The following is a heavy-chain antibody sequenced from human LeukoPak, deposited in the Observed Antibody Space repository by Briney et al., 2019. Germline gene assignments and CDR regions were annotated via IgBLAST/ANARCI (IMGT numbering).Heavy chain of an antibody. V-gene: IGHV3-23*01. CDR2: ISASGAST. D-gene: IGHD5-18*01. CDR1: GFTFNGYA. Sequence: GGSLRLSCAASGFTFNGYAMTWVRQAPGKGLEWVSTISASGASTYYADSVKGRFTISRDISENTLYLQMNSLRAEDTAVYYCAKDWATTWTAKYFDYWGQGTLVTVSS. CDR3: AKDWATTWTAKYFDY. J-gene: IGHJ4*02.